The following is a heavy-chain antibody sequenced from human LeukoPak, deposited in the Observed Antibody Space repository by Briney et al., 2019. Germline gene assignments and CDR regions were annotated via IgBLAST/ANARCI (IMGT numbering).Heavy chain of an antibody. D-gene: IGHD6-6*01. CDR3: ARAGHSSSSTFDY. Sequence: PSETLSLTCTVSGGFISSYYWSWIRQPPGKGLEWIGYIFYSGSANYNPSLKSRVTISVDTSKNHFSLKLTSVTAADTAIYYCARAGHSSSSTFDYWGQGTLVTVSS. CDR1: GGFISSYY. CDR2: IFYSGSA. J-gene: IGHJ4*02. V-gene: IGHV4-59*01.